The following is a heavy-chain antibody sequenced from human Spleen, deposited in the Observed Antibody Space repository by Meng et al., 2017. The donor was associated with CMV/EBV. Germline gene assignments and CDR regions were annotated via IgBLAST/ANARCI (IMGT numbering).Heavy chain of an antibody. CDR3: SREAHSNSRGFDP. V-gene: IGHV3-30*03. CDR1: GFTFNTYA. CDR2: ISYDGNIK. J-gene: IGHJ5*02. D-gene: IGHD4-11*01. Sequence: GESLKISCAASGFTFNTYAMHWLRQRPGKGLEWVAVISYDGNIKFFGYSVKGRFTVSRDNSKNTLYLQMNSPGLEGTAVYYCSREAHSNSRGFDPWGQGTLVTVSS.